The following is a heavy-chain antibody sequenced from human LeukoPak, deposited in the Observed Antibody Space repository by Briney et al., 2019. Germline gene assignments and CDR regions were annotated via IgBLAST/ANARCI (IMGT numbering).Heavy chain of an antibody. Sequence: VKVSYKASGGPFSSYAISWVRRPPGQGLEWMGGIIPIFGTANYQQKFKGGVTITADESTSTAYMELSSLRSEDTTVYYCASVGRNPDIVVVPAAYYFYYWGQGTLVTVSS. CDR3: ASVGRNPDIVVVPAAYYFYY. CDR2: IIPIFGTA. D-gene: IGHD2-2*01. V-gene: IGHV1-69*01. CDR1: GGPFSSYA. J-gene: IGHJ4*02.